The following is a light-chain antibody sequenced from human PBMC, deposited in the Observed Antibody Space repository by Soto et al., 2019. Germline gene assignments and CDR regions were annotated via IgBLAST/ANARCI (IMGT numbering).Light chain of an antibody. J-gene: IGLJ2*01. CDR2: EGS. V-gene: IGLV2-23*03. Sequence: QSALTQPASVSGSPGQSITISCTGTSSDVGSYNLVSWYQQHPGKAPKLMIYEGSKRPSGVSNRFSGSKTGNTASLTISGLQAEDEADYYCCSYAGRSTFVVFGEGTKLTVL. CDR1: SSDVGSYNL. CDR3: CSYAGRSTFVV.